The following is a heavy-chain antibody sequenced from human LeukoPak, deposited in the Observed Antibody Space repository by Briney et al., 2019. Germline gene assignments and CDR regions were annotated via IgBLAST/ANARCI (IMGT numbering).Heavy chain of an antibody. CDR3: ARDHDFWSGYYPNWFDP. D-gene: IGHD3-3*01. J-gene: IGHJ5*02. V-gene: IGHV3-7*01. Sequence: GGSLRLSCAASGFTFSSYWMSWVRQAPGKGLEWVANIKQDGSEKYYVDSVKGRFTISRDNAKNSLYLQMNSLGAEDTAVYYCARDHDFWSGYYPNWFDPWGQGTLVTVSS. CDR1: GFTFSSYW. CDR2: IKQDGSEK.